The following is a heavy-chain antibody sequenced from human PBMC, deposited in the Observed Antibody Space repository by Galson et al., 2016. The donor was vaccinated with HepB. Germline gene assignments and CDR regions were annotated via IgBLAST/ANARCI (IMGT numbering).Heavy chain of an antibody. J-gene: IGHJ6*02. D-gene: IGHD2-2*01. CDR3: AKVREACSRTSCYHYYGLDV. Sequence: SLRLSCAASGFTFRNYGMSWVRQAPGKGLEWVSAISGSSATYYADSVKGRFSISRDNSKNTLFLQMNTLRAEDTAVYYCAKVREACSRTSCYHYYGLDVWGQGTTVTVSS. CDR1: GFTFRNYG. V-gene: IGHV3-23*01. CDR2: ISGSSAT.